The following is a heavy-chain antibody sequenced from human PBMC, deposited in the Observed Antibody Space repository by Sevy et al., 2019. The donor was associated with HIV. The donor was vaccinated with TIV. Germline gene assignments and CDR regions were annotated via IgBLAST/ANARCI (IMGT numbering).Heavy chain of an antibody. Sequence: GGSLRLSCAASGFTFSSYGMHWVRQAPGKGLEWVAVISYDGSNKYYADSVKGRFTISRDNSKNTRYLQMNSLRAEDTAVYYCAKKPDAVGATMLGTWVGWFDPWGQGTLVTVSS. D-gene: IGHD1-26*01. CDR2: ISYDGSNK. CDR3: AKKPDAVGATMLGTWVGWFDP. J-gene: IGHJ5*02. V-gene: IGHV3-30*18. CDR1: GFTFSSYG.